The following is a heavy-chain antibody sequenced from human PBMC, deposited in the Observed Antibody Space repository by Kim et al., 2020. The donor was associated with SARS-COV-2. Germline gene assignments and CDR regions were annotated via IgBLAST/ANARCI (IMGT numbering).Heavy chain of an antibody. J-gene: IGHJ4*02. CDR2: T. D-gene: IGHD2-21*01. V-gene: IGHV3-23*01. Sequence: TYYGDSVKCRFTISREKPKNTLYLQMSSLRADDTAVYYCMKGGWGSIWDHWRQGTLVTVSS. CDR3: MKGGWGSIWDH.